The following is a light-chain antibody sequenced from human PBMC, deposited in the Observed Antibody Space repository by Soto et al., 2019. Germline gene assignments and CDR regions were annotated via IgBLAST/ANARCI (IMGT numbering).Light chain of an antibody. J-gene: IGLJ2*01. V-gene: IGLV2-14*01. CDR3: NSYTSSSAHVV. Sequence: QAVVTQPASVSGSPGQSITISCTGTSSDVGGYIYVSWYQQHPGKAPKLMIYEVSNRPSGVSNRFSGSRSGSTAYLTISGLQAEDEAHYYCNSYTSSSAHVVFGGGTKLTVL. CDR2: EVS. CDR1: SSDVGGYIY.